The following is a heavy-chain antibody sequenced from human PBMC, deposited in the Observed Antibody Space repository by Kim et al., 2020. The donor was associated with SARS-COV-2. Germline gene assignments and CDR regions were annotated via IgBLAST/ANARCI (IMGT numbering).Heavy chain of an antibody. CDR1: GYSISSGYY. Sequence: SETLSLTCTVSGYSISSGYYWGWIRQPPGKGLGWIGSIYHSRSTYYNPSLNSRVTISVDTSKNQFSLKLSSVTAADTAVYYCARDPGYGGNPRMDNWFDPWGQGTLVTVSS. CDR3: ARDPGYGGNPRMDNWFDP. D-gene: IGHD2-15*01. V-gene: IGHV4-38-2*02. CDR2: IYHSRST. J-gene: IGHJ5*02.